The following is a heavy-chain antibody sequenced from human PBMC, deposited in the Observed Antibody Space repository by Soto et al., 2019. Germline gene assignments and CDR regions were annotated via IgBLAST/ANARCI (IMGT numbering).Heavy chain of an antibody. Sequence: PGRSLRLSCAASGFTFSSYAMHWVRQAPGKGLEWVAVISYDGSNKYYADSVKGRFTVSRDNSKNTLYLQMNSLRAEDTAVYYCAREGSHYFDYCGQGTLVTVSS. V-gene: IGHV3-30-3*01. J-gene: IGHJ4*02. CDR2: ISYDGSNK. CDR1: GFTFSSYA. D-gene: IGHD3-10*01. CDR3: AREGSHYFDY.